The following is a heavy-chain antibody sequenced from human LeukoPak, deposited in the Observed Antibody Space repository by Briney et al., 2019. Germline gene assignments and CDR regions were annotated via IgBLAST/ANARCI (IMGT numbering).Heavy chain of an antibody. CDR2: IIPILGIA. J-gene: IGHJ4*02. CDR1: GGTFSSYA. V-gene: IGHV1-69*04. CDR3: ARDSAYCGGDCYADY. D-gene: IGHD2-21*02. Sequence: ASVKVSCKASGGTFSSYAISWVRHAPGQGLEWMGRIIPILGIANYAQKFQGRVTITADKSTSTAYMELSSLRSEDTAVYYCARDSAYCGGDCYADYWGQGTLVTVSS.